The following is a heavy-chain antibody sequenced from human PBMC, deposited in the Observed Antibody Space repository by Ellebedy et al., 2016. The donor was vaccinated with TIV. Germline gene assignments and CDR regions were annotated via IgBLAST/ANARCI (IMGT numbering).Heavy chain of an antibody. V-gene: IGHV3-74*01. CDR2: IHKDGSGA. Sequence: PGGSLRLSCAASGFTLSSYWMHWVRQAPGKGLVWVSRIHKDGSGANYADSVKGRFTISRDNARNALYLQMDSLRAEDTAVYYCVRDNERYSFDNWGQGTLVTVSS. CDR1: GFTLSSYW. D-gene: IGHD2-15*01. J-gene: IGHJ4*02. CDR3: VRDNERYSFDN.